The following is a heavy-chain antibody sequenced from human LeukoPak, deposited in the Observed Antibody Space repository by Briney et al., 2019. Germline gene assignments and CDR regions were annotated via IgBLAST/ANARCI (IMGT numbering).Heavy chain of an antibody. CDR3: ARLGYCSSTSCWALDY. CDR1: GYTFTSYG. CDR2: ISAYNGNT. D-gene: IGHD2-2*01. Sequence: ASVKVSCKASGYTFTSYGISWVRQAPGRGLEWMGWISAYNGNTNYAQKLQGRVTMTTDTSTSTAYMELRSLRSDDTAVYYCARLGYCSSTSCWALDYWGQGTLVTVSS. J-gene: IGHJ4*02. V-gene: IGHV1-18*01.